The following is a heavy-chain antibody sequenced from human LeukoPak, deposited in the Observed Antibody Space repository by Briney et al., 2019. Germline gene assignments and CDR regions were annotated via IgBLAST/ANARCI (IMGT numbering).Heavy chain of an antibody. CDR2: LNPHSGGT. V-gene: IGHV1-2*06. CDR3: AREAVLDPVTGLRVRFDY. CDR1: GYIFTDFY. D-gene: IGHD5/OR15-5a*01. Sequence: GASVKVSCKASGYIFTDFYMHWVRQAPGQGLEWMGRLNPHSGGTTYAQKFQGRVTMTRDTSINTAYMDLSRLTFDDTAVYYCAREAVLDPVTGLRVRFDYWGQGALVTVSS. J-gene: IGHJ4*02.